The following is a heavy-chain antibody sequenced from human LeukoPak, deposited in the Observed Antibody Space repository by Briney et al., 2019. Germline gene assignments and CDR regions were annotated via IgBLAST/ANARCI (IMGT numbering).Heavy chain of an antibody. Sequence: GGSLRLSCAASGFTFSSYDMHWVRQAPGKGLEWVAFIWSDGSNKYYADSVKGRFTISRDNAKNSLYLQMNSLRAEDTAVYYCARDRAPSVPFDYWGQGTLVTVSS. CDR1: GFTFSSYD. CDR3: ARDRAPSVPFDY. CDR2: IWSDGSNK. J-gene: IGHJ4*02. V-gene: IGHV3-33*01.